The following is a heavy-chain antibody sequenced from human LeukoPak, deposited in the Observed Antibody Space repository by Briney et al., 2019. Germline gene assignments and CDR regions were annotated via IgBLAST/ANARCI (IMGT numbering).Heavy chain of an antibody. CDR1: GFTFGDYA. Sequence: GGSLRLSCTASGFTFGDYAMSWFRQAPGKGLEWVGFIRSKAYGGTTEYAASVKGRFTISRDDSKSIAYLQMNSLKTEDTAVYCCTRRYCSGGSCYAHFDYWGQGTLVTVSS. CDR3: TRRYCSGGSCYAHFDY. CDR2: IRSKAYGGTT. V-gene: IGHV3-49*03. J-gene: IGHJ4*02. D-gene: IGHD2-15*01.